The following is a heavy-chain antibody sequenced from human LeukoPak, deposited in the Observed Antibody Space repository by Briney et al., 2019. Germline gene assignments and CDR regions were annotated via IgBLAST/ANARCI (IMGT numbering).Heavy chain of an antibody. D-gene: IGHD3-22*01. CDR3: ARGSKYYYDSSGYRFDY. V-gene: IGHV3-23*01. CDR2: ISGSGGST. J-gene: IGHJ4*02. CDR1: GFTFSSYG. Sequence: GGTLRLSCAASGFTFSSYGMSWVRQAPGKGLEWVSAISGSGGSTYYADSVKGRFTISRDNAKNSLYLQMNSLRAEDTAVYYCARGSKYYYDSSGYRFDYWGQGTLVTVSS.